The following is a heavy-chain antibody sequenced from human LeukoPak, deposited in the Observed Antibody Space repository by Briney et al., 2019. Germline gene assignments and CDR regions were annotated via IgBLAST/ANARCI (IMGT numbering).Heavy chain of an antibody. Sequence: ETLSLTCSVSGYSIRSGYSWGWIRQPPGKGLEWIGSISHSGNTYYNPSLKSRVTISLDTSKNQFSLKLNSVTAADTAVYFCARSMISMLKVNWFDPWGQGTLVTVSS. D-gene: IGHD3-16*01. CDR3: ARSMISMLKVNWFDP. J-gene: IGHJ5*02. CDR1: GYSIRSGYS. V-gene: IGHV4-38-2*01. CDR2: ISHSGNT.